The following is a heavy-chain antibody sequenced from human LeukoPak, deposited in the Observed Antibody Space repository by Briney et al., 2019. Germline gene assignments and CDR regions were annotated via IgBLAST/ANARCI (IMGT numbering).Heavy chain of an antibody. V-gene: IGHV4-39*01. J-gene: IGHJ5*02. CDR3: ARCDGLLSTITGYNWFDP. CDR1: GGSISSSSYY. D-gene: IGHD2-2*01. Sequence: SETLSLTCTVSGGSISSSSYYWGWIRQPPGKGLEWIGSIYYSGSTYYNPSLKSRVTISVDTSKNQFSLKLSSVTAADTVVYYCARCDGLLSTITGYNWFDPWGQGTLVTVSS. CDR2: IYYSGST.